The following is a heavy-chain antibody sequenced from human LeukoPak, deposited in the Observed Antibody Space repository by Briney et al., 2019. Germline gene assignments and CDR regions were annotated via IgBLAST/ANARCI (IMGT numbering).Heavy chain of an antibody. CDR3: ARQGYSSGWFRSYFDY. V-gene: IGHV4-39*01. J-gene: IGHJ4*02. CDR1: GGSISSSSYY. CDR2: IYYSGST. D-gene: IGHD6-19*01. Sequence: RPSETLSLTCTVSGGSISSSSYYWGWIRQPPGKGLEWIGSIYYSGSTYYNPSLKSRVTISVDTSKNQFSLKLSSVTAADTAVYYCARQGYSSGWFRSYFDYWGQGTLVTVSS.